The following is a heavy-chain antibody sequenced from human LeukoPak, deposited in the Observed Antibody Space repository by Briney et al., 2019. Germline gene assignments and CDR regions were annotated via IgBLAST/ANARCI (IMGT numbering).Heavy chain of an antibody. CDR2: ISGSGGST. D-gene: IGHD1-1*01. CDR3: AIPDWTYDY. CDR1: GFTFSSDA. J-gene: IGHJ4*02. Sequence: PRGSLRLSCAASGFTFSSDARSWVRQAPGKGLEWVSAISGSGGSTYYADSVKGRFTISRDNSKNTLYLQMNSLRAEDTAVYYCAIPDWTYDYWGQGTLVTVSS. V-gene: IGHV3-23*01.